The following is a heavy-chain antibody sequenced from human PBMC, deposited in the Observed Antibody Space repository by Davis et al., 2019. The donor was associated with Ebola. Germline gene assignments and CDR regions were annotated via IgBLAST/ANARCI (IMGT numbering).Heavy chain of an antibody. CDR3: ARVLGELSYTEYFQH. J-gene: IGHJ1*01. CDR1: GYSFTSYW. V-gene: IGHV5-51*01. CDR2: IYPGDSDI. D-gene: IGHD3-16*02. Sequence: GESLKISCKASGYSFTSYWIGWVRQMPGKGLEWMGIIYPGDSDIRYSPSFQGHVTISADKSISTAYLQWSSLKASDTAMYYCARVLGELSYTEYFQHWGQGTLVTVSS.